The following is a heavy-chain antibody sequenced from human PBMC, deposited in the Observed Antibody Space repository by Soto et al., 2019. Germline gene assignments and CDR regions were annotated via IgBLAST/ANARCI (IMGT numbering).Heavy chain of an antibody. V-gene: IGHV3-9*01. CDR1: GFTFDDYA. CDR3: AKGAVTSSFAYCDY. CDR2: ISWNSGNI. D-gene: IGHD3-10*01. J-gene: IGHJ4*02. Sequence: EVHLVESGGGLVQPGRSLRLSCAASGFTFDDYAMHWVRQVPGKGLEWVSSISWNSGNIVYADSVKGRFTISRDNDNNTLYLQMNSLKTEDTALYYCAKGAVTSSFAYCDYWGQGTLVTVSS.